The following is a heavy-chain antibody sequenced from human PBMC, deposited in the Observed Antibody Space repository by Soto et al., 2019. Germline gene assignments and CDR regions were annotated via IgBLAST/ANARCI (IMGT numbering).Heavy chain of an antibody. V-gene: IGHV3-30*18. Sequence: PGGSLRLSCAASGLTLSSDGMHWVRQAPGKGLEWVAVISYDGSNKYYADSVKGRFTISRDNSKNTLYLQMNSLRAEDTAVYYCAKEQFPFYYDRCFPIGYWGQGTLVTVSS. D-gene: IGHD3-22*01. J-gene: IGHJ4*02. CDR3: AKEQFPFYYDRCFPIGY. CDR2: ISYDGSNK. CDR1: GLTLSSDG.